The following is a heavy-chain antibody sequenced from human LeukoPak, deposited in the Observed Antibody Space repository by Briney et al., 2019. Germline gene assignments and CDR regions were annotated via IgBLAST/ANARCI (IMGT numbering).Heavy chain of an antibody. D-gene: IGHD6-19*01. Sequence: GESLQISCKGSGYSFTSYWIGWVRQMPGKGLEWMGIMYPGDSDTRYSPSFQGQATISADKSISTAYLQWSSLKASDTAMYYCARHRAVAGTTGYFDYWGQGTLVTVSS. CDR2: MYPGDSDT. J-gene: IGHJ4*02. CDR3: ARHRAVAGTTGYFDY. CDR1: GYSFTSYW. V-gene: IGHV5-51*01.